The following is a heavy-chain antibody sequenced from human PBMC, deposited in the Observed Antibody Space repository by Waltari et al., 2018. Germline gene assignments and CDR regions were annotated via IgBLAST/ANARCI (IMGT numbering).Heavy chain of an antibody. CDR1: GGSFSGYY. J-gene: IGHJ4*02. V-gene: IGHV4-34*01. D-gene: IGHD2-2*02. CDR3: ARGLYHRDY. CDR2: INHSGST. Sequence: QVQLQQWGAGLLKPSETLSLTCAVYGGSFSGYYCSWIRQPPGKGLECIGEINHSGSTNYNPSLKSRVSIAVDTSKNQFSLILRSVTAADTAVYYCARGLYHRDYWGQGTLVTVSS.